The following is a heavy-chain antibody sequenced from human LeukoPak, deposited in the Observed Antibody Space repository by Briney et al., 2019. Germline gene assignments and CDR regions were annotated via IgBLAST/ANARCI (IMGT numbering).Heavy chain of an antibody. CDR1: GGSISSSSYY. J-gene: IGHJ3*02. D-gene: IGHD3-22*01. CDR3: ASTYYYDSSGYYYDGPHDAFAI. V-gene: IGHV4-39*01. CDR2: IYYSGST. Sequence: PSETLSLTCTVSGGSISSSSYYWGWIRQPPGKGLEWIGSIYYSGSTYYNPSLKSRVTISVDTSKNQFSLKLSSVTAADTAVYYCASTYYYDSSGYYYDGPHDAFAIWGQGTMVTVSS.